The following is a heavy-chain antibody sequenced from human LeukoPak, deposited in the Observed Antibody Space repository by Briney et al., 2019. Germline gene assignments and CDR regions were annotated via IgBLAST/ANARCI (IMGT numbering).Heavy chain of an antibody. V-gene: IGHV3-23*01. Sequence: GGSLRLSCAASGFTFSSFAMSWVRQAPGKGLEWVSAISNNGGYTYYADSVQGRFTISRDNSKSTLCLQMNSLRAEDTAVYYCAKQLGYCSNGSCYFPYWGQGTLVTVSS. D-gene: IGHD2-15*01. CDR1: GFTFSSFA. CDR3: AKQLGYCSNGSCYFPY. J-gene: IGHJ4*02. CDR2: ISNNGGYT.